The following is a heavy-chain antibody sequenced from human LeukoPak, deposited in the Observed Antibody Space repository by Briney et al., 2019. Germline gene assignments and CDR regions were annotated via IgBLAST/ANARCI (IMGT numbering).Heavy chain of an antibody. V-gene: IGHV4-61*02. D-gene: IGHD1-26*01. CDR1: GGSISSGSYY. CDR2: IYTSGST. Sequence: SSETLSLTCTVSGGSISSGSYYWSWIRQPAGKGLEWIGRIYTSGSTNYNPSLKSRVTISVDTSKNQFSLKLSSVTAADTAVYYCARGKAYSGSYMLARYWGQGTLVTVSS. CDR3: ARGKAYSGSYMLARY. J-gene: IGHJ4*02.